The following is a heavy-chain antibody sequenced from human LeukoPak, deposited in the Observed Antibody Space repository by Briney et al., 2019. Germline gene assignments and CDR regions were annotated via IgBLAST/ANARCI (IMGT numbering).Heavy chain of an antibody. J-gene: IGHJ4*02. CDR2: INPKSGGT. D-gene: IGHD3-16*01. V-gene: IGHV1-2*02. CDR1: GYTFTDYY. Sequence: ASVKVSCKASGYTFTDYYMHWVRQAPGQGLEWMGWINPKSGGTKYSQKFQGRVTMTRDTSISTAYMELNRLRSDDTAVYYCARGWSLWEWGFAFDYWGQGTLVTVSS. CDR3: ARGWSLWEWGFAFDY.